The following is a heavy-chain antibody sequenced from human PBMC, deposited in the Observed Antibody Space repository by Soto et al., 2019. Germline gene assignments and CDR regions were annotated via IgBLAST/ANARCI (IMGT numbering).Heavy chain of an antibody. CDR2: IIPILGIA. V-gene: IGHV1-69*02. D-gene: IGHD4-17*01. CDR1: GGTFSSYT. CDR3: ARRATVTHLDY. J-gene: IGHJ4*02. Sequence: GASVKVSCKASGGTFSSYTISWVRQAPGQGLEWMGRIIPILGIANYAQKFQGRVTITADKSTSTAYMELRSLGPEDTAVYYCARRATVTHLDYWGQGTLVTVSS.